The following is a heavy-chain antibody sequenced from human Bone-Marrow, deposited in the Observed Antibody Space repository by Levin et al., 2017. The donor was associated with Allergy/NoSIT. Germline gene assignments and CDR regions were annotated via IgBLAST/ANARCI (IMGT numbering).Heavy chain of an antibody. CDR2: IHYSGST. J-gene: IGHJ4*02. Sequence: SSETLSLTCTVSGDFINNTNYYWGWIRQPPGRGLEWIGCIHYSGSTYYNPSLKSRVTISLDTSKNHFSLKLNSVTAADTAVYYCARKTRFVVDYWGQGTLVTVSS. CDR1: GDFINNTNYY. CDR3: ARKTRFVVDY. D-gene: IGHD3-3*01. V-gene: IGHV4-39*07.